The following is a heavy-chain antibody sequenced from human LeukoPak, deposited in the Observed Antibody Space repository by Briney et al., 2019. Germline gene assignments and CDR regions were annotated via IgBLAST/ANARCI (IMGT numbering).Heavy chain of an antibody. CDR3: ARGKQYAVDY. V-gene: IGHV4-4*07. CDR2: ISTSGST. J-gene: IGHJ4*02. Sequence: SETLSLTCTVSGGSISGSHYWTWIRQPAGKGLEWIGRISTSGSTNYDPSLKSRVTISVDKSNNQFSLMLSSVTAADTAVYYCARGKQYAVDYWGQGILVTVSS. CDR1: GGSISGSHY. D-gene: IGHD6-19*01.